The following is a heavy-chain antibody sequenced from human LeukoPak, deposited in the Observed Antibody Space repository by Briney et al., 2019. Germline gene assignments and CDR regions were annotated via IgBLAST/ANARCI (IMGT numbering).Heavy chain of an antibody. CDR2: IYYSGST. CDR3: ASYSYYYDSSGYFDY. D-gene: IGHD3-22*01. J-gene: IGHJ4*02. V-gene: IGHV4-59*01. CDR1: GGSISSYY. Sequence: SETLSLTCTVSGGSISSYYWSWIRQPPGKGLEWIGYIYYSGSTNYNPSLKSRVTISVDTSKNQFSLKLSSVTAADTAVYYCASYSYYYDSSGYFDYWGQGILVTVSS.